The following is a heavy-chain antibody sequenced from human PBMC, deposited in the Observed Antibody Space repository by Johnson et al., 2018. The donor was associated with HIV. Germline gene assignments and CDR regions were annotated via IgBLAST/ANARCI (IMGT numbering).Heavy chain of an antibody. CDR2: ISYDGSNK. CDR1: GFTFSSYW. D-gene: IGHD1-7*01. V-gene: IGHV3-30*03. J-gene: IGHJ3*02. CDR3: ATDNWNYGGSAFDI. Sequence: QVQLVESGGGVVQPGRSLRLSCAVSGFTFSSYWMSWVRQAPGKGLEWVAAISYDGSNKYYADSVKGRFTISRDSSKNTLYLQMNSLKTEDTAVYYCATDNWNYGGSAFDIWGQGTVVTVSS.